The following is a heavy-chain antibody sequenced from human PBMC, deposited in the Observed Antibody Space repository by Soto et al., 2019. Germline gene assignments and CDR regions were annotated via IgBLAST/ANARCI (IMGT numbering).Heavy chain of an antibody. D-gene: IGHD3-22*01. J-gene: IGHJ4*02. Sequence: GVPVELQSRASGGTVSSYAFSGARQAPGQGLEWMGGMIPMFGTANYAEKFQGRVTITPDESTRPASMAPSSLRPQDTAVYYCPRDHFWYYNGSSGYDPYYFVNWGQGPLVSSP. CDR2: MIPMFGTA. CDR1: GGTVSSYA. CDR3: PRDHFWYYNGSSGYDPYYFVN. V-gene: IGHV1-69*01.